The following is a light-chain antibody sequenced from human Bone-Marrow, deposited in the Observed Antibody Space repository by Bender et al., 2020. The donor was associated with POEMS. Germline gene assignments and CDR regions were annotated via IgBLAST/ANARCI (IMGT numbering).Light chain of an antibody. Sequence: QSALTQPRSVSGSPGQSVTISCTGTSSDVGHYNYVSWYQQHPGKAPKFMIFDVTKRPSGVPDRFSGSKSGNTASLAISGLQTEDEADYYCNSYTSSGTGIFGGGTKLTVL. CDR3: NSYTSSGTGI. V-gene: IGLV2-11*01. CDR1: SSDVGHYNY. CDR2: DVT. J-gene: IGLJ2*01.